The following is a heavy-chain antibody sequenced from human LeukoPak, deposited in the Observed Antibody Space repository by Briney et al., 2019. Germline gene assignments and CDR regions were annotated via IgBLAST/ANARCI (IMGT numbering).Heavy chain of an antibody. CDR1: GFTLSSYG. J-gene: IGHJ4*02. Sequence: GGSLRLSCAASGFTLSSYGMSWVRQAPGKGLEWVSAISGSGGTTYYADSVKGRFTISRDNSKNTLYLQMNSLRAEDTAVYYCAKDPGRWEPNYWGQGTLVTVSS. D-gene: IGHD1-26*01. V-gene: IGHV3-23*01. CDR2: ISGSGGTT. CDR3: AKDPGRWEPNY.